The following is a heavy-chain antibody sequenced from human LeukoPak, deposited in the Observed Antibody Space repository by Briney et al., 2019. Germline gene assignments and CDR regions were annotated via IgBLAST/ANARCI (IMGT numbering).Heavy chain of an antibody. V-gene: IGHV1-18*01. CDR3: ARDWYDTTMSQGVTNYYYHGMDV. CDR1: GYNFESYA. J-gene: IGHJ6*02. CDR2: VNTVDCNT. D-gene: IGHD1-26*01. Sequence: APQKVSCKASGYNFESYAIRWVRQASGLGIEWMGWVNTVDCNTKYALRFQGRVTMTTDTSTSTAYMEVGSLRYDDTALYYCARDWYDTTMSQGVTNYYYHGMDVWGQGTTVTVSS.